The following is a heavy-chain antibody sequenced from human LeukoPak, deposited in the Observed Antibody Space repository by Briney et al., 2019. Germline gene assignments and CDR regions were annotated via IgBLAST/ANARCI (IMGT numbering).Heavy chain of an antibody. CDR3: TREYNSGWFFDY. CDR1: GYTFTGYY. V-gene: IGHV1-2*02. CDR2: INPKSGGT. Sequence: ASVKVSCKASGYTFTGYYMHWVRQAPGQGLEWMGWINPKSGGTNYVQKFQGRVTMTRDTSITTAYMELSRLRSDDTAVYYCTREYNSGWFFDYWGQGTLVTVSS. J-gene: IGHJ4*02. D-gene: IGHD6-19*01.